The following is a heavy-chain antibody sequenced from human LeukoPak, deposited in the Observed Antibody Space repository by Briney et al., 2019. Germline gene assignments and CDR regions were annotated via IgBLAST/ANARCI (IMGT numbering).Heavy chain of an antibody. CDR2: INTRSGDA. V-gene: IGHV1-18*01. D-gene: IGHD2/OR15-2a*01. CDR3: ARDTDFSIDY. Sequence: GDSVKVSCKASGYTFTNYGIAWVRQAPGQGLEWMGWINTRSGDAQLAHSLQVRVTMTTDTSTSTASMELGSLGSDDTAVYYCARDTDFSIDYWGQGSLVTVSS. J-gene: IGHJ4*02. CDR1: GYTFTNYG.